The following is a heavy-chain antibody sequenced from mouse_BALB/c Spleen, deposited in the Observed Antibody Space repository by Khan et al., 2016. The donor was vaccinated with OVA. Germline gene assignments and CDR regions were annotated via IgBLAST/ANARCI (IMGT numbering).Heavy chain of an antibody. V-gene: IGHV3-2*02. CDR2: ISYSGNT. CDR1: GYSITSDYA. D-gene: IGHD1-1*01. Sequence: EVELVESGPGLVKPSQSLSLTCTVTGYSITSDYAWNWTRQLPGNKLEWMGFISYSGNTNYNPSLKSRISITRDTSKNQFFLQLNSVTTEDTATYYCARVYGGDFDYWGQGTTLTVSS. J-gene: IGHJ2*01. CDR3: ARVYGGDFDY.